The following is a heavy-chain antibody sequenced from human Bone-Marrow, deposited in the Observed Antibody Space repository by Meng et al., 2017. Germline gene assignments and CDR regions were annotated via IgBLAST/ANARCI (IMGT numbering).Heavy chain of an antibody. V-gene: IGHV4-59*01. D-gene: IGHD6-6*01. CDR3: ARAIATRPDVFDY. CDR1: SGSINSYF. J-gene: IGHJ4*02. Sequence: QVQLPESGPGLVKPSETLSLTCTVSSGSINSYFWSWIRQPPGKGPEWIGYISYSGSTNYNPSLKSRVTISVDTSKNQFSLKLSSVTAADTAVYYCARAIATRPDVFDYWGQGTLVTVSS. CDR2: ISYSGST.